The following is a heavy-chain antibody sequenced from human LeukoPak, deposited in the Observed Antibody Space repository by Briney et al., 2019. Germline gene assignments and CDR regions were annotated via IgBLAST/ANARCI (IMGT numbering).Heavy chain of an antibody. Sequence: GGSLRLSCAASGFTFSSYWMHWVRQAPGKGLEWVSAISGSGGSTYYADSVKGRLTISRDNSKSTLCVQMNSLRAEDTAVYYCARDYSSGSYPRIYFDYWGQGTLVTVSS. CDR2: ISGSGGST. V-gene: IGHV3-23*01. D-gene: IGHD3-10*01. CDR3: ARDYSSGSYPRIYFDY. J-gene: IGHJ4*02. CDR1: GFTFSSYW.